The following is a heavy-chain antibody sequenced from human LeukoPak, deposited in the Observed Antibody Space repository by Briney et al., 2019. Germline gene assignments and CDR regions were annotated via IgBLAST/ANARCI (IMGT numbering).Heavy chain of an antibody. CDR1: GGSISSGGYS. CDR2: IYHSGST. V-gene: IGHV4-30-2*01. CDR3: AREGGSHDYGDYGAFDI. Sequence: PSETLSLTCTVSGGSISSGGYSWSWIRQPPGKGLEWIGYIYHSGSTYYNPSLKSRVTISVDRSKNQFSLKLSSVTAADTAVYYCAREGGSHDYGDYGAFDIWGQGTMVTVSS. J-gene: IGHJ3*02. D-gene: IGHD4-17*01.